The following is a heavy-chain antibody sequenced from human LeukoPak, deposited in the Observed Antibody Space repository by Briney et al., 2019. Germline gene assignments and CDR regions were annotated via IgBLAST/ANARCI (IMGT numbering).Heavy chain of an antibody. Sequence: ASVKVSCKASGYTFTSYDINWVRQATGQGLEWMGWMNPNSGNTGYAQKFQGRVTITRNTSISTAYMELSSLRSDDTAVYYCASFSPKNVTFDYWGQGTLVTVSS. J-gene: IGHJ4*02. CDR1: GYTFTSYD. D-gene: IGHD3-10*01. CDR2: MNPNSGNT. V-gene: IGHV1-8*03. CDR3: ASFSPKNVTFDY.